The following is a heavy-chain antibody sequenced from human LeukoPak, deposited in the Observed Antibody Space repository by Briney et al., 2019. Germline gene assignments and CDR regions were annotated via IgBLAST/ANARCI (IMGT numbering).Heavy chain of an antibody. CDR3: ARDPSGSGWSLNN. CDR2: ISSSGTTI. V-gene: IGHV3-11*04. D-gene: IGHD6-19*01. CDR1: GFTFSDFY. Sequence: GGSLRLSCAPSGFTFSDFYMSWIRQAPGKGLEWLSYISSSGTTIYYADSVKGRFTISRDNAKNSLYLQMNSLRVEDTAVYYCARDPSGSGWSLNNWGQGTLVTVSS. J-gene: IGHJ4*02.